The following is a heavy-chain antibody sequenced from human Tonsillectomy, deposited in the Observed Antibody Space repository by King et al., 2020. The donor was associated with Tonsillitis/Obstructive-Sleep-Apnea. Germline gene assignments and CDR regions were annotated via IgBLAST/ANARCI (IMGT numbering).Heavy chain of an antibody. CDR3: AKELNKTNYYFDYMDV. V-gene: IGHV3-72*01. D-gene: IGHD1-1*01. CDR1: GFTFSDHY. CDR2: TRNKANSYTT. J-gene: IGHJ6*03. Sequence: VQLVESGGGLVQPGGSLRLSCEASGFTFSDHYMEWVRQAPGKGLEWVGRTRNKANSYTTEYAASVKGSCTISRDDSKNSLYLQMNSLKTEDTALYYCAKELNKTNYYFDYMDVWGKGTTVTVSS.